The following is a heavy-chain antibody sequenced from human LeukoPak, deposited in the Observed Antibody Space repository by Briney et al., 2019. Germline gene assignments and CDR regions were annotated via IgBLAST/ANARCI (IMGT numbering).Heavy chain of an antibody. CDR2: ISSSSSYI. Sequence: GRSLRLSCAASGFTFSSYGMNWVRQAPGKGLEWVSSISSSSSYIYYADSVKGRFTISRDNAKNSLYLQMNSLRAEDTAVYYCARDVYCSSTSCYTDYYYGMDVWGQGTTVTVSS. J-gene: IGHJ6*02. CDR1: GFTFSSYG. V-gene: IGHV3-21*01. D-gene: IGHD2-2*02. CDR3: ARDVYCSSTSCYTDYYYGMDV.